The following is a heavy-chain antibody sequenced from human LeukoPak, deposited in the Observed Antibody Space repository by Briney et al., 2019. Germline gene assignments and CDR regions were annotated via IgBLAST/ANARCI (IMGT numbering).Heavy chain of an antibody. Sequence: GGSLRLSCAASGFSFTDYNINWVRQAPGKGLEWVSSISSDNIYIYYADSVQGRFTISRDNAKNSLYLQMNSLRADDTAVYYCARDIPVAGYFDWGQGTLVTVSS. V-gene: IGHV3-21*06. CDR2: ISSDNIYI. J-gene: IGHJ4*02. D-gene: IGHD6-19*01. CDR3: ARDIPVAGYFD. CDR1: GFSFTDYN.